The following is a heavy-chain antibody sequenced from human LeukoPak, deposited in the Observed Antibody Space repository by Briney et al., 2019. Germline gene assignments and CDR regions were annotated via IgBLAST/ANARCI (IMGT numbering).Heavy chain of an antibody. V-gene: IGHV1-69*06. CDR3: ATIGPHDSSGYYPPFDY. CDR2: IIPIFGTA. CDR1: GGTFSSYA. J-gene: IGHJ4*02. D-gene: IGHD3-22*01. Sequence: SVKVSCKASGGTFSSYAISWVRQAPGQGLEWMGGIIPIFGTANYAQKFQGRVTMTEDTSTDTAYMELSSLRSEDTAVYYCATIGPHDSSGYYPPFDYWGQGTLVTVSS.